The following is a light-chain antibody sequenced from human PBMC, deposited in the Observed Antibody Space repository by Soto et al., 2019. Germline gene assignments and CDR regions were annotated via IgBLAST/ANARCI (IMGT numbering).Light chain of an antibody. Sequence: EIVLTQSPATLSVSPGGRATLSCRASQDVRAGLAWYQQKPGQPPRLLIHGASTRATGIPARFNGSGSGTEFTLTISSLLTEDIGSYFCQQYDVWPVTFGQGT. V-gene: IGKV3-15*01. J-gene: IGKJ1*01. CDR1: QDVRAG. CDR2: GAS. CDR3: QQYDVWPVT.